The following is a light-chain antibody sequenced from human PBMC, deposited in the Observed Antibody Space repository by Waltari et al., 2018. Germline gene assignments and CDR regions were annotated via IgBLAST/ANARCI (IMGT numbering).Light chain of an antibody. J-gene: IGLJ2*01. Sequence: SSELTQDPAVSVALGQTVRITCQGTSLRTSYVSWFHKKPGQAPALVIYGKNNRPSGIPDRFSASSSGSTASLTIIGAQAEDEADYYCHSRDSSGDVVIGGGTKLTVV. CDR2: GKN. V-gene: IGLV3-19*01. CDR1: SLRTSY. CDR3: HSRDSSGDVV.